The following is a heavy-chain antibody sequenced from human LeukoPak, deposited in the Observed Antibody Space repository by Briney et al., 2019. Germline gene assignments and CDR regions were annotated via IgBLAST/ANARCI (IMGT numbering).Heavy chain of an antibody. Sequence: PGGSLRLSCAASGFTFSSYAMSWVRQAPGKGLEGVSPISGSGGSTYYADSVKGRFTIPRDNSKNTLFLQMNSLRAEDTAVYYCAKEGSGSGSAKYMDVWGKGTTVTVSS. V-gene: IGHV3-23*01. J-gene: IGHJ6*03. CDR1: GFTFSSYA. CDR2: ISGSGGST. D-gene: IGHD3-10*01. CDR3: AKEGSGSGSAKYMDV.